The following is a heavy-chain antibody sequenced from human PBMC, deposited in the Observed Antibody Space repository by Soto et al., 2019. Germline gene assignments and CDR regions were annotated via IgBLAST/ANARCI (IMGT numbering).Heavy chain of an antibody. D-gene: IGHD4-4*01. Sequence: EVQLLESGGGLVQPGGSLRLSCAASGFTFKNYGMGWVRQAPGKGLEWVSAIGGDGSTTYYADFVKGRFTISRDNSKNTVYVQMNSLRAEDTAVYYCAKISTVSLNFDYWRQGALVTVSS. CDR3: AKISTVSLNFDY. V-gene: IGHV3-23*01. J-gene: IGHJ4*02. CDR2: IGGDGSTT. CDR1: GFTFKNYG.